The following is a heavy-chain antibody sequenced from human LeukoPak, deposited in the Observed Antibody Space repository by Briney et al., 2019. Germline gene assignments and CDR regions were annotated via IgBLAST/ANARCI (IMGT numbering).Heavy chain of an antibody. Sequence: GGSLRLSCAASGVIFGSYWMTWVRQAPGKGLEWVANIKQDGSEKYYVDSVKGRFTISRDNAKKSLYLQMNSLRAEDTAVYYCARARWYSSGWWTNDYWGQGTLVTVSS. V-gene: IGHV3-7*01. J-gene: IGHJ4*02. CDR2: IKQDGSEK. D-gene: IGHD6-19*01. CDR1: GVIFGSYW. CDR3: ARARWYSSGWWTNDY.